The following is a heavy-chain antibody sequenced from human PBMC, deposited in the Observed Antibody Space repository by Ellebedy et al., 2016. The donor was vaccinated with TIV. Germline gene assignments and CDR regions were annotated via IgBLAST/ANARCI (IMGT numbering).Heavy chain of an antibody. CDR3: AKEPYGDYFPEYFQH. J-gene: IGHJ1*01. D-gene: IGHD4-17*01. CDR2: ISGSGGST. V-gene: IGHV3-23*01. Sequence: GESLKISXAASGFTFSSYAMSWVRQAPGKGLEWVSAISGSGGSTYYADSVKGRFTISRDNSKNTLYLQMNSLRAEDTAVYYCAKEPYGDYFPEYFQHWGQGTLVTVSS. CDR1: GFTFSSYA.